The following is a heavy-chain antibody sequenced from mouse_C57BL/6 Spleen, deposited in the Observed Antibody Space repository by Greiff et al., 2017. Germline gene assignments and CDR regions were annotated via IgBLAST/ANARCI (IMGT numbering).Heavy chain of an antibody. CDR2: IDPSDSYT. J-gene: IGHJ1*03. CDR1: GYTFTSYW. D-gene: IGHD1-1*01. Sequence: QVQLQQPGAELVMPGASVKLSCKASGYTFTSYWMHWVKQRPGQGLEWIGEIDPSDSYTNYNQKFKGKSPLTVDKSSSTAYMQLSSLTSEDSAVYYCAREGGLRGGYFDGWGTGTTVTVSS. V-gene: IGHV1-69*01. CDR3: AREGGLRGGYFDG.